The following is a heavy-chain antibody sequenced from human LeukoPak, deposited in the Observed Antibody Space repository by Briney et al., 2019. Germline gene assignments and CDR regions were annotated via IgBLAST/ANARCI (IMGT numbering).Heavy chain of an antibody. CDR1: GYTFTIYG. CDR2: ISAYNGNT. J-gene: IGHJ4*02. D-gene: IGHD3-22*01. CDR3: ARVGYYESSGYYEY. Sequence: ASVKVSCRASGYTFTIYGITWVRQAPGQGLEWLGWISAYNGNTDYAQKLQGRVTMTTDTSTSTAYMELRSLRSDDTAVYYCARVGYYESSGYYEYWGQGTLVTVSS. V-gene: IGHV1-18*01.